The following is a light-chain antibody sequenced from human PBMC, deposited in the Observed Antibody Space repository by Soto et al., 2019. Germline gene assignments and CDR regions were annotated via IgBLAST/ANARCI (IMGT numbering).Light chain of an antibody. V-gene: IGKV4-1*01. CDR3: QKYFTSPWT. CDR2: WAS. J-gene: IGKJ1*01. Sequence: DIVMTQSPDSLAVSLGERATFNCKSSQNILDRANNKNYLAWYQQKSGQPPKLLIYWASLRDPGVPDRFTGTGSGTDCPLTISSLQAEDVAVYYCQKYFTSPWTFGQGTKVEI. CDR1: QNILDRANNKNY.